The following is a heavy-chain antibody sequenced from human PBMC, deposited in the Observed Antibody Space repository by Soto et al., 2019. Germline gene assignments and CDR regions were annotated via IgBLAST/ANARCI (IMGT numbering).Heavy chain of an antibody. D-gene: IGHD5-18*01. V-gene: IGHV4-59*01. CDR1: GGSISSYY. J-gene: IGHJ6*02. Sequence: QVQLQESGPGLVKPSETLSLTCTVSGGSISSYYWSWIRQHPGKGLEWIGYIYYSGSTNYNPSLKSRVTISVDTSKNQFSLKLSSVTAADTAVYYCARDRIQGRGDGMDVWGQGTTVTVSS. CDR3: ARDRIQGRGDGMDV. CDR2: IYYSGST.